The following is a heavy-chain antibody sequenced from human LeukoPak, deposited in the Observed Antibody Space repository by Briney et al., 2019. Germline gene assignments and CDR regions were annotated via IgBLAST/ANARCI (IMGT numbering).Heavy chain of an antibody. CDR3: ARDRTVTTSWFDP. D-gene: IGHD4-17*01. CDR2: ISYDGSNK. Sequence: GRSLRLSCAASGFTFSSYAMHWVRQAPGKGLEWVAVISYDGSNKYYADSVKGRFTISRDNSKNTLYLQMNSLRAEDTAVYYCARDRTVTTSWFDPWGQGTLVTVSS. CDR1: GFTFSSYA. J-gene: IGHJ5*02. V-gene: IGHV3-30*04.